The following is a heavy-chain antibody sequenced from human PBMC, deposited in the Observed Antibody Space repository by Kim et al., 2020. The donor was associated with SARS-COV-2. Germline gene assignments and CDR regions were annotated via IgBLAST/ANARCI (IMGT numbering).Heavy chain of an antibody. CDR1: GGSFSGYY. J-gene: IGHJ4*02. V-gene: IGHV4-34*01. CDR3: ARGKPVAG. CDR2: INHSGST. Sequence: SETLSLTCAVYGGSFSGYYWSWIRQPPGKGLEWIGEINHSGSTNYNPSLKSRVTISVDTSKNQFSLKLSSVTAADTAVYYCARGKPVAGWGQGTLVTVSS. D-gene: IGHD6-19*01.